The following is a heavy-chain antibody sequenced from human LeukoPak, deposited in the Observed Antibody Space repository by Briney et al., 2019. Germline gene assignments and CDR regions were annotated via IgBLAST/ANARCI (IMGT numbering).Heavy chain of an antibody. V-gene: IGHV1-18*04. D-gene: IGHD3-3*01. CDR3: ARGPGGITIFGVVTANWFDP. CDR2: IGAYNGNT. CDR1: GYTFTGYG. J-gene: IGHJ5*02. Sequence: AAVKGCCKASGYTFTGYGISWVRQAPGQGRGWRGGIGAYNGNTNYAQKLQGRVTMTTDTSTSTAYMELRSLRSDDTAVYYCARGPGGITIFGVVTANWFDPWGQGTLVTVSS.